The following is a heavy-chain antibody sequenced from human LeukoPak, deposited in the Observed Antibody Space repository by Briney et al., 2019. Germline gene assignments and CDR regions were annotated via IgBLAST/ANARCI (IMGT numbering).Heavy chain of an antibody. CDR1: GFTFSSYS. Sequence: PGGSLRLSYAASGFTFSSYSMNWVRQAPGKGLEWVSSISSSSSYIYYADSVKGRFTISGDNAKNSLYLQMNSLRAEDTAVYYCARSQLLSYGMDVWGQGTTVTVSS. V-gene: IGHV3-21*01. D-gene: IGHD2-2*01. CDR2: ISSSSSYI. CDR3: ARSQLLSYGMDV. J-gene: IGHJ6*02.